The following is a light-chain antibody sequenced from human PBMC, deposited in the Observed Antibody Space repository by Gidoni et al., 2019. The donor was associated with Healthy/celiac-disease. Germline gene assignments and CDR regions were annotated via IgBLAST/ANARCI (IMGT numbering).Light chain of an antibody. CDR2: DDS. CDR3: QVWDSSSDHPVV. J-gene: IGLJ2*01. CDR1: NIGSKS. V-gene: IGLV3-21*02. Sequence: SYVLTQPPWVAVATGQTARITCGGNNIGSKSVPCSQQTPGQAPVLVVYDDSDRPSGIPERFSGSNSGNTATLTISRVEAGDEADYYCQVWDSSSDHPVVFGGGTKLTVL.